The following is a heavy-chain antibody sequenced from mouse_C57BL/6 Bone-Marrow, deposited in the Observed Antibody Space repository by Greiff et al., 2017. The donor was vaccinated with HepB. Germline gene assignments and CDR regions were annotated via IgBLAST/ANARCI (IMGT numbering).Heavy chain of an antibody. V-gene: IGHV5-17*01. Sequence: EVQRVESGGGLVKPGGSLKLSCAASGFTFSDYGMHWVRQAPEKGLEWVAYISSGSSTIYYADAVKGRFTISRDNAKNTLFLQMTSLRSEDTAMYYCARVDHYYAMDYWGQGTSVTVSS. J-gene: IGHJ4*01. CDR2: ISSGSSTI. CDR3: ARVDHYYAMDY. CDR1: GFTFSDYG.